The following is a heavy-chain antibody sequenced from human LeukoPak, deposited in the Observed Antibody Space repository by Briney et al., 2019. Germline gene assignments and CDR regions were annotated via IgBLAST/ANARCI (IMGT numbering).Heavy chain of an antibody. V-gene: IGHV1-8*01. J-gene: IGHJ4*02. CDR2: MNPNSGNT. CDR3: ARGRNSGSYWGADPEY. D-gene: IGHD1-26*01. Sequence: ASVKVSCKASGYTFTSYDINWVRQATGQGLEWMGWMNPNSGNTGYAQKFQGRVTMTRNTSISTAYMELSGLRSEDTAVYYCARGRNSGSYWGADPEYWGQGTLVTVSS. CDR1: GYTFTSYD.